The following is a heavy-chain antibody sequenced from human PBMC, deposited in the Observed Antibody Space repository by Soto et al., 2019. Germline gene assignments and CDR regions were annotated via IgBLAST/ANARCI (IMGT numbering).Heavy chain of an antibody. D-gene: IGHD6-19*01. CDR3: ARDNDVAVAGPVDY. Sequence: SGGSLRLSCAASGFTFDDYATHWVRQVPGKGLEWVSGISWNSGTLGYAASVKGRFTISRDNAKNSLYLQMNSLRAEDTALYYCARDNDVAVAGPVDYWGQGTLVTVSS. J-gene: IGHJ4*02. V-gene: IGHV3-9*01. CDR1: GFTFDDYA. CDR2: ISWNSGTL.